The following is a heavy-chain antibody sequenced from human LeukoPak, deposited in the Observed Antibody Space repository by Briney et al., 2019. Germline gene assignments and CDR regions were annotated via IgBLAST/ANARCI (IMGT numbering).Heavy chain of an antibody. CDR2: ISGSGGST. CDR3: AKGIKQWLARADAFDI. J-gene: IGHJ3*02. Sequence: PGGSLRLSCAASGFTFSSYAMSWVRQAPGKGLEWVSAISGSGGSTYYADSVKGRFTISRDNSKNTLYLQMNSLRAEDTAVYYCAKGIKQWLARADAFDIWGQGTMVTVSS. V-gene: IGHV3-23*01. D-gene: IGHD6-19*01. CDR1: GFTFSSYA.